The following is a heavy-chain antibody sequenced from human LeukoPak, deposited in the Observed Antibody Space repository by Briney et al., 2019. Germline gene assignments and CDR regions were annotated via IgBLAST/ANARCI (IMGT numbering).Heavy chain of an antibody. CDR1: GLTFSSYS. CDR3: ARDPSSWYYYYMDV. CDR2: ISSSSSTI. Sequence: PGGSLRLSCAASGLTFSSYSMNWVRQAPGKGLEWVSYISSSSSTIYYADSVKGRFTISRDNAKNSLYLQMNSLRAEDTAAHYCARDPSSWYYYYMDVWGKGTTVTVSS. J-gene: IGHJ6*03. D-gene: IGHD6-13*01. V-gene: IGHV3-48*01.